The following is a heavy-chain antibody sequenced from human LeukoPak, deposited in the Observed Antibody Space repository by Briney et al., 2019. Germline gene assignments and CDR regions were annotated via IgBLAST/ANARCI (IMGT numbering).Heavy chain of an antibody. CDR2: IYSGGST. J-gene: IGHJ4*02. CDR1: GFTVSSNY. V-gene: IGHV3-53*01. D-gene: IGHD6-13*01. CDR3: ARVLMAAAGDY. Sequence: GGSLRLSCAASGFTVSSNYMSWVRQAPGKGLEWVSVIYSGGSTYYADSVKGRFTISRDNSKNTLYLQMNSLRAEDTAVHYCARVLMAAAGDYWGQGTLVTVSS.